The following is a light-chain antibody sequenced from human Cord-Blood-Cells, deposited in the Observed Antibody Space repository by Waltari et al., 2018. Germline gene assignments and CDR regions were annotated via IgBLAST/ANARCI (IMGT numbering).Light chain of an antibody. CDR2: WAS. Sequence: DIVMTQSPDSLAVSLGERATINCKSSQSVLYSSNNKNYLAWYQQKPGQPPKLLIYWASTRESGVPDRCSGSGSGTDFTLTISSLQAEDVAVYYCQQYYSTPPWTFCQGTKVEIK. CDR1: QSVLYSSNNKNY. V-gene: IGKV4-1*01. J-gene: IGKJ1*01. CDR3: QQYYSTPPWT.